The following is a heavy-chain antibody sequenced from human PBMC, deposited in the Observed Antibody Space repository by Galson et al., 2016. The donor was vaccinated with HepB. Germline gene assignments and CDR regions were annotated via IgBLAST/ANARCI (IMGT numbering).Heavy chain of an antibody. Sequence: SCKASGYTFSSYYIHWVRQAPGQGLEWMGIINPGGGSTSYAQKFQGRVTMTRDTSITTAYIDLSRLRSGDTAVYYCARFGPDSLDHWGQGTLVTVSS. J-gene: IGHJ4*02. D-gene: IGHD3-10*01. V-gene: IGHV1-46*01. CDR1: GYTFSSYY. CDR2: INPGGGST. CDR3: ARFGPDSLDH.